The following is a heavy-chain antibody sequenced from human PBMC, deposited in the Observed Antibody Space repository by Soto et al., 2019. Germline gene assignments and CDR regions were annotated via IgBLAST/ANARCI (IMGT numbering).Heavy chain of an antibody. V-gene: IGHV3-73*02. D-gene: IGHD5-12*01. CDR1: GFTFSGSA. J-gene: IGHJ4*02. CDR2: IRSKANSYAP. Sequence: EVQLVESGGGLVQPGGSLKLSCAASGFTFSGSAMHWVRQASGKGLEWVGRIRSKANSYAPAYAASVKGRFTISRDDSKNTAYLQMNSLKTEDTAVYYCTSSPYSGYDINDYWGQGTLVTVSS. CDR3: TSSPYSGYDINDY.